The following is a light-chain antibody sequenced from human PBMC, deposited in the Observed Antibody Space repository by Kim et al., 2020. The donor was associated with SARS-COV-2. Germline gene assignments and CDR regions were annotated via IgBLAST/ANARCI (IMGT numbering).Light chain of an antibody. Sequence: VRVAGRGSSAKRGEGDGVDWYRQRPGGAGRLLLDGNNKRPAGDPDRFAGARSGSSASLAITGLQAEDEADYYCQCYGGSADASGIFGGGTELTVL. V-gene: IGLV1-40*01. CDR1: SAKRGEGDG. J-gene: IGLJ2*01. CDR2: GNN. CDR3: QCYGGSADASGI.